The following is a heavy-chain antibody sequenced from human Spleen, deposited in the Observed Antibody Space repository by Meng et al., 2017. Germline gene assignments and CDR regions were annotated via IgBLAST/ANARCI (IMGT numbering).Heavy chain of an antibody. D-gene: IGHD6-13*01. J-gene: IGHJ3*02. Sequence: ASVKVSCKASGYTFTSYDINWVRQATGQGLEWMGWMNPNSGNTGYAQKFQGRVTITRNTSISTAYMELSSLRSDDTAVYYCARERFSSSSDAFDIWGQGTMVTVSS. CDR2: MNPNSGNT. CDR3: ARERFSSSSDAFDI. V-gene: IGHV1-8*03. CDR1: GYTFTSYD.